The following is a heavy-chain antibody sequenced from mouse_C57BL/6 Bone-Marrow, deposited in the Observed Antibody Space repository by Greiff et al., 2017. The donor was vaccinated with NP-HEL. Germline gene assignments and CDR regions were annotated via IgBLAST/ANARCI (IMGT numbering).Heavy chain of an antibody. D-gene: IGHD1-1*01. V-gene: IGHV5-6*01. CDR1: GFTFSSYG. Sequence: EVQRVESGGDLVKPGGSLKLSCAASGFTFSSYGMSWVRQTPDKRLEWVATISSGGSYTYYPDSVKGRFTISRDNAKNTLYLQMSSLKSEDTAMYYCARKDYGSETDYFDYWGQGTTLTVSS. J-gene: IGHJ2*01. CDR3: ARKDYGSETDYFDY. CDR2: ISSGGSYT.